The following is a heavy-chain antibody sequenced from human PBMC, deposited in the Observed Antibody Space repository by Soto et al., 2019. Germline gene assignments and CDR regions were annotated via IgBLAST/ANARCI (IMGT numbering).Heavy chain of an antibody. Sequence: GESLKISCKGTGYSFTNYWISWVRQMPGKRLEWMGEIDPRDSHTNYSPSFQGHVTLSTDKSNSTAYLQWSSLKASDTTMYYCARHGSSSINYYYGMDVWGQGTTVTVSS. V-gene: IGHV5-10-1*01. CDR2: IDPRDSHT. CDR1: GYSFTNYW. D-gene: IGHD6-13*01. CDR3: ARHGSSSINYYYGMDV. J-gene: IGHJ6*02.